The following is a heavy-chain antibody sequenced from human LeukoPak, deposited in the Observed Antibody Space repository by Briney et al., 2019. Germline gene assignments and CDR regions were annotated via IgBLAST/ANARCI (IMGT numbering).Heavy chain of an antibody. D-gene: IGHD5-24*01. CDR1: GGTFSSYA. CDR3: ARGCCVATNEAYYFDD. CDR2: IIPIFGTA. V-gene: IGHV1-69*06. Sequence: SVKFSCKASGGTFSSYAISWVRQAPGQGLEWMGGIIPIFGTANYAQKFQGRVTITADKSTSTAYMELSSLRYEGVAVYYGARGCCVATNEAYYFDDWGQGTLVTVSS. J-gene: IGHJ4*02.